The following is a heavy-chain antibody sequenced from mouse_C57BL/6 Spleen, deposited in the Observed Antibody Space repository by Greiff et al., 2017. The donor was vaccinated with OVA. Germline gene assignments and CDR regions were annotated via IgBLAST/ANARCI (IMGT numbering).Heavy chain of an antibody. CDR2: IRSTSNNYAT. CDR1: GFSFNTYA. D-gene: IGHD2-2*01. J-gene: IGHJ3*01. CDR3: VSLYYGYDGFAY. Sequence: EVQLQESGGGLVQPKGSLKLSCAASGFSFNTYAMNWVRQAPGKGLEWVARIRSTSNNYATYYADSVKDRFTISRDDSESMLYLQMNNLKTEDTAMYYCVSLYYGYDGFAYWGQGTLVTVSA. V-gene: IGHV10-1*01.